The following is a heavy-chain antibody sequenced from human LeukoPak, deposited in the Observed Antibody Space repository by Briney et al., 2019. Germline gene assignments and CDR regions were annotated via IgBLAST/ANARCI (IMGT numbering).Heavy chain of an antibody. J-gene: IGHJ4*02. D-gene: IGHD3-22*01. CDR1: GYTFTTYY. CDR2: INPSGGST. CDR3: ARASDSSGYYAPQHYFDY. Sequence: ASVKVSCKASGYTFTTYYMHWVRQAPGQGLEWMGIINPSGGSTSYAQKSQGRVTMTRDTSTSTVYMALSGLRSEDTAVYYCARASDSSGYYAPQHYFDYWGQGTPVTVS. V-gene: IGHV1-46*03.